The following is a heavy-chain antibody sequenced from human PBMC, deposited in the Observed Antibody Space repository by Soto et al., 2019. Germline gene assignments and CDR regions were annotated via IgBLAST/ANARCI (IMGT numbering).Heavy chain of an antibody. CDR1: GGTFSSYA. D-gene: IGHD6-13*01. Sequence: ASVKVSCKASGGTFSSYAISWVRQAPGQGLEWMGIINPSGGSTSYAQKFQGRVTMTRDTSTSTVYMELSSLRSDDTAVYYCARRIAEGMDVWGQGTTVTVSS. J-gene: IGHJ6*02. V-gene: IGHV1-46*01. CDR2: INPSGGST. CDR3: ARRIAEGMDV.